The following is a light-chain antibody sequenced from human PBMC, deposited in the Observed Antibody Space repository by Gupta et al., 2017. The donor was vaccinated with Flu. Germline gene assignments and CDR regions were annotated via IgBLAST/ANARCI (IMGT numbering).Light chain of an antibody. CDR3: QVWDSNSDHRV. CDR1: NIGTKI. CDR2: DES. V-gene: IGLV3-21*02. J-gene: IGLJ3*02. Sequence: SYVLTQPPSQTLAPTPTATSLCGGDNIGTKIVHWYQQKPGQAPVLVVSDESDRTSGIPERFSGSNSGNTATLTISGVEVGDEADYYCQVWDSNSDHRVFGGGTRLTVL.